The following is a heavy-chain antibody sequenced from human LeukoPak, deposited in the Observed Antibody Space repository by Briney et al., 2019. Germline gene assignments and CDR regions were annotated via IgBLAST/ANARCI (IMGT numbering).Heavy chain of an antibody. CDR3: ARDLYGDYYYGMDV. CDR2: IYSGGST. Sequence: GSLRLSCAASGFTVSSNYMSWVRQAPGKGLEWVSVIYSGGSTYYADSVKGRFTISRHNSKNTLYLQMNSLRAEDTAVYYCARDLYGDYYYGMDVWGQGTTVTVSS. D-gene: IGHD4-17*01. CDR1: GFTVSSNY. J-gene: IGHJ6*02. V-gene: IGHV3-53*04.